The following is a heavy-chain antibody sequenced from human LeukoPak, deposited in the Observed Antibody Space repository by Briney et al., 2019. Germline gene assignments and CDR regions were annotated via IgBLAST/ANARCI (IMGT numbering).Heavy chain of an antibody. D-gene: IGHD6-19*01. V-gene: IGHV1-2*02. CDR3: ARTLYSSGSENDY. CDR1: GYAFTGYY. Sequence: ASVKVSCKASGYAFTGYYMHWVRLAPGQGLEWMGWINPNSGGTNYAQKFQGRVTMTRDTSISTAYMELSRLRSDDTAVYYCARTLYSSGSENDYWGQEPWSPSPQ. J-gene: IGHJ4*01. CDR2: INPNSGGT.